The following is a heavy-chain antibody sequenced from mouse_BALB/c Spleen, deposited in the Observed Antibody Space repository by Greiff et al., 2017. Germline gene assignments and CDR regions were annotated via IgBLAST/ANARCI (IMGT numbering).Heavy chain of an antibody. J-gene: IGHJ4*01. V-gene: IGHV2-6-7*01. D-gene: IGHD2-3*01. CDR3: ARAPLLQRRGDAMDY. Sequence: VKLMESGPGLVAPSQSLSITCTVSGFSLTGYGVNWVRQPPGQGLEWLGMIWGDGSTDYNSALKSRLSISKDNSKSQVFLKMNSLQTDDTARYYCARAPLLQRRGDAMDYWGQGTSVTVSS. CDR2: IWGDGST. CDR1: GFSLTGYG.